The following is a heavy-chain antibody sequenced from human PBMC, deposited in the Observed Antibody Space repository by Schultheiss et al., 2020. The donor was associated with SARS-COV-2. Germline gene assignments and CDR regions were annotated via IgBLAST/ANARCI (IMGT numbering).Heavy chain of an antibody. D-gene: IGHD3-3*01. CDR3: ARVAYYDFWSGYHYYYYYYMDV. V-gene: IGHV4-4*02. CDR2: VYHSGST. J-gene: IGHJ6*03. Sequence: SETLSLTCAVSGGSISSSNWWSWVRQPPGKGLEWIGEVYHSGSTNYNPSLKSRVTISVDKSKNQFSLKLSSVTAADTAVYYCARVAYYDFWSGYHYYYYYYMDVWGKGTTVTVSS. CDR1: GGSISSSNW.